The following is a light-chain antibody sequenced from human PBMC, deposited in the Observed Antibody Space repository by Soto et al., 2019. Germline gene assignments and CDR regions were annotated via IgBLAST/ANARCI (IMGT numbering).Light chain of an antibody. J-gene: IGLJ3*02. V-gene: IGLV3-21*02. CDR3: QVWDSSTDHLV. CDR1: NIGSKN. CDR2: DDS. Sequence: SYELTQPPSVSVAPGQTARITCGGNNIGSKNVHWYQQKSGQAPVLVVFDDSDRPSGIPEQFSGSNSGNTATLTISRVEAGDEADYYCQVWDSSTDHLVFGGGTKLTVL.